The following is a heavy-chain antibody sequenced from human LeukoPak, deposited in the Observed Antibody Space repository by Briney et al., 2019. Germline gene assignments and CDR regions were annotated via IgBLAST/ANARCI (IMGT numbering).Heavy chain of an antibody. CDR1: GGTFSSYA. V-gene: IGHV1-2*02. Sequence: ASVKVSCKASGGTFSSYAISWVRQASGQGLEWMGWINPNSGATNYAPKFQGGVTMTRDTSITTAYMELSSLRSDDTAVYYCAIKFVVPAALDYWGPGTVVTVSS. J-gene: IGHJ4*02. CDR2: INPNSGAT. D-gene: IGHD2-2*01. CDR3: AIKFVVPAALDY.